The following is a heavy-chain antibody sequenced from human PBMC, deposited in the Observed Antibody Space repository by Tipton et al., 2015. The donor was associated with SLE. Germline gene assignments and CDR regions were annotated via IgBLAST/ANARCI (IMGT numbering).Heavy chain of an antibody. CDR1: GFPFSNFA. D-gene: IGHD4-17*01. Sequence: SLRLSCAASGFPFSNFALSWIRQAPGKGLEWVSALSGSPTGGNTYYADSVGGRFTISRDNSKNTLYLQMNSLRAEDTALYYCLRGLQQSLNWGQGTLVTVSS. CDR3: LRGLQQSLN. CDR2: LSGSPTGGNT. J-gene: IGHJ4*02. V-gene: IGHV3-23*01.